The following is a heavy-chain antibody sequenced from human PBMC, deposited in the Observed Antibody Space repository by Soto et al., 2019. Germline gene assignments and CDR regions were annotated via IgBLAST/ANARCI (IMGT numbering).Heavy chain of an antibody. CDR3: SKDRGLKGADFDY. CDR1: GFTFSSYA. J-gene: IGHJ4*02. D-gene: IGHD1-26*01. CDR2: ISGSGGST. Sequence: EVQLLESGGGLVQPGGSLRLSCAASGFTFSSYAMSWVRQAPGKGLEWVSAISGSGGSTYYADSVKGRFTISRDNSKNTLYLQMNGLGAEDTAVYYCSKDRGLKGADFDYWGQGNLVTVSS. V-gene: IGHV3-23*01.